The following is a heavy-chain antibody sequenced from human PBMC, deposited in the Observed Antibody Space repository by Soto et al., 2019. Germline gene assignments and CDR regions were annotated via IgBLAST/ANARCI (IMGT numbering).Heavy chain of an antibody. D-gene: IGHD6-19*01. J-gene: IGHJ4*01. Sequence: AALKVSYKDTGFSVDTTYCIHWVRRAPGQGLEWMGSINPNSGDTNYAQNFQGRVTMTRDTSISTAYMEVSSLTSDDTAVYYCRSPRSGPSPDVGHWGHLTVVTASS. CDR1: GFSVDTTYC. V-gene: IGHV1-2*02. CDR2: INPNSGDT. CDR3: RSPRSGPSPDVGH.